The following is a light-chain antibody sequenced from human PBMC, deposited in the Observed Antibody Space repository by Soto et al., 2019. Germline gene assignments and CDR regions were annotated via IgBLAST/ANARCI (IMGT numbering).Light chain of an antibody. J-gene: IGKJ2*01. CDR2: DAS. V-gene: IGKV1D-13*01. CDR1: QDIRSA. CDR3: QQFNNYPRT. Sequence: AIQLTQAPSSLSASVEDRVTLPCRASQDIRSALVWYQQKPGEAPKVLIYDASKLESGVPSRFSGGGSGTDFTLTIRNLQPEDLATYHCQQFNNYPRTFGQGTKLEIK.